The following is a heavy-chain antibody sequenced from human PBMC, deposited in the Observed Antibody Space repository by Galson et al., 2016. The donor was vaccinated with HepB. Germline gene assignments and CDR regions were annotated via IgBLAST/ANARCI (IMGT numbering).Heavy chain of an antibody. CDR1: GGSFSVYY. V-gene: IGHV4-34*01. D-gene: IGHD4-23*01. CDR3: ARGAGPTPRW. J-gene: IGHJ4*02. Sequence: ETLSLTCAVYGGSFSVYYWTWIRQSPGKGLEWIGDINHGGSTSYNPSLKSQATISIDTSKKQFSLKLTSVTAADTAVYYCARGAGPTPRWWGQGTLVTVSS. CDR2: INHGGST.